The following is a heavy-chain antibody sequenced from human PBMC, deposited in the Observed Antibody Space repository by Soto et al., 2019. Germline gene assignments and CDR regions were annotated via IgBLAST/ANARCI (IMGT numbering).Heavy chain of an antibody. V-gene: IGHV3-23*01. CDR3: AKPSHEMLTGYSPFDH. D-gene: IGHD3-9*01. CDR1: GFTLSGYA. CDR2: IRYTGGST. J-gene: IGHJ4*02. Sequence: SGGRLRRSCVASGFTLSGYAMNCARQAPGKGLQWVSAIRYTGGSTSYADSVKGRFTISRDNSKSTLFLQMDSLTADDSALYYCAKPSHEMLTGYSPFDHWSQGTLVTVS.